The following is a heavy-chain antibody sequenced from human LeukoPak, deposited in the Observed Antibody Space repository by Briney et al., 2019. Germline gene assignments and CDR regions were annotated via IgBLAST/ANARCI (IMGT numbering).Heavy chain of an antibody. Sequence: SETLSLTCTVSGGSISSYYWSWIRQPPGKGLEWIGYIYYSGSTNYNPSLKSRVTISVETSKNQFSLKLSSVTAADTAVYYCAGDYYGSGSFDYWGQGTLVTVSS. CDR1: GGSISSYY. CDR3: AGDYYGSGSFDY. V-gene: IGHV4-59*01. CDR2: IYYSGST. J-gene: IGHJ4*02. D-gene: IGHD3-10*01.